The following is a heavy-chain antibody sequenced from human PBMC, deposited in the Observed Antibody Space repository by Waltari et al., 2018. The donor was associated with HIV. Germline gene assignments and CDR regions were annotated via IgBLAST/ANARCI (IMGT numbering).Heavy chain of an antibody. V-gene: IGHV4-31*03. CDR2: IYYSGST. D-gene: IGHD3-10*01. CDR1: GGSISSGGYY. CDR3: ARGFTLVRGVIITKGFDY. Sequence: QVQLQESGPGLVKPSQTLSLTCTVSGGSISSGGYYWIWIRQHPGKGLEWIGYIYYSGSTYYNPSLKSRISISVDTSKNQFSLKLSSVTAADTAVYYCARGFTLVRGVIITKGFDYWGQGTLVTVSS. J-gene: IGHJ4*02.